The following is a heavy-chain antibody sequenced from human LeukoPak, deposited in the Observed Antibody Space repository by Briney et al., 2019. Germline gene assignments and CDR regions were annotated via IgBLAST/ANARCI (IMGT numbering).Heavy chain of an antibody. D-gene: IGHD3-9*01. Sequence: ASVKVSCKASGYTFTDYYIHWERQAPGQGLEWMGWINLNSGDTYYAQNFQDRVTMTGDTSISTAYLELSSLRSDDTAVFYCARSYFDVLTNYYMWLAPWGQGTLVTVSS. J-gene: IGHJ5*02. V-gene: IGHV1-2*02. CDR3: ARSYFDVLTNYYMWLAP. CDR2: INLNSGDT. CDR1: GYTFTDYY.